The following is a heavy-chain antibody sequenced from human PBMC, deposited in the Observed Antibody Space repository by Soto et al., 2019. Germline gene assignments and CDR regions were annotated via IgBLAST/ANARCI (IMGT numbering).Heavy chain of an antibody. J-gene: IGHJ6*02. D-gene: IGHD5-18*01. Sequence: SETLSLTCTVSGGSVSSGSYYWSWIRQPPGKGLEWIGYIYYSGSTNYNPSLKSRVTISVDTSKNQFSLKLSSVTAADTAVYYCARGGYSYGFGESMDVWAKGPRSPSP. CDR2: IYYSGST. V-gene: IGHV4-61*01. CDR3: ARGGYSYGFGESMDV. CDR1: GGSVSSGSYY.